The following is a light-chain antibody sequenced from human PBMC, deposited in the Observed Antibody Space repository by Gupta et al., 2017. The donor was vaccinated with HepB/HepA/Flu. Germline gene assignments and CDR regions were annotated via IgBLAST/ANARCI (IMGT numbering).Light chain of an antibody. Sequence: QSALTQPPSVSGSPGHSLTLSCTGTRSDVGGYKYVSWYQQHPGKAPKLIINDASKPPSGVANRFSCRKSGNTASLTISARQDEDDADYYYCSYTSGSTPWVFGGGTKLTVL. CDR1: RSDVGGYKY. J-gene: IGLJ3*02. CDR2: DAS. CDR3: CSYTSGSTPWV. V-gene: IGLV2-14*01.